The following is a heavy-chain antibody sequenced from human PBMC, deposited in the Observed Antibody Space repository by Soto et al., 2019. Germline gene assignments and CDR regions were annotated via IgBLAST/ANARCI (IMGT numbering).Heavy chain of an antibody. V-gene: IGHV1-18*04. CDR1: GYSFSTYD. Sequence: ASVKVSCKASGYSFSTYDISWLRQAPGQGPEWMGRISPKNGNTNYAQNFQDRVTMTADTSSSTAYMELRGLRSDDTAKYYCATSYDSGFDPWGQGTLVTVSS. CDR2: ISPKNGNT. CDR3: ATSYDSGFDP. J-gene: IGHJ5*02. D-gene: IGHD3-3*01.